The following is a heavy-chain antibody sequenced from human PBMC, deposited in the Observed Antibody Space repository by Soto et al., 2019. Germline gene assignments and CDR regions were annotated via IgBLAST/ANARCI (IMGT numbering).Heavy chain of an antibody. Sequence: EVQLVESGGGLVQPGGSLRLSCAASGFTFSSYWMSWVLQAPGKGLEWVANIKQDGSEKYYVDSVKGRFTISRDNAKNSLYLQMNSLRAEDTAVYYCARDVPYYYYYYMDVWGKGTTVTVAS. J-gene: IGHJ6*03. V-gene: IGHV3-7*01. CDR3: ARDVPYYYYYYMDV. CDR2: IKQDGSEK. CDR1: GFTFSSYW.